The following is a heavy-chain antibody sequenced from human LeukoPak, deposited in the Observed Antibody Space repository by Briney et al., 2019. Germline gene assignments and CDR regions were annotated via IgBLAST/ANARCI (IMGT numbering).Heavy chain of an antibody. V-gene: IGHV4-4*07. D-gene: IGHD1-26*01. J-gene: IGHJ4*02. CDR1: GGSISSYY. Sequence: SETLSLTCTVSGGSISSYYWSWIRQPAGKGLEWIGRIYTSGSTNYNPSLKSRVTMSVDTSKNQFSLKLSSVTAADTAVYYCARGGWELLLGYFDYWGQGTLATVSS. CDR3: ARGGWELLLGYFDY. CDR2: IYTSGST.